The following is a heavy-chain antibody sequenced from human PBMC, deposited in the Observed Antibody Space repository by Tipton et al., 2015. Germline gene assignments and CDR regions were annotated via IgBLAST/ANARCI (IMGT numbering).Heavy chain of an antibody. CDR2: IYYSGSF. CDR3: TREIAKLRFFGNLQPHNWFDP. Sequence: TLSLTCTVSGGSVSSGGYYWSWIRQHPVKGLEWIGYIYYSGSFYYTPSFKSRVSILLDTSENQFSLTLSSVTAADTAVYYCTREIAKLRFFGNLQPHNWFDPWGQGTLVTVSP. D-gene: IGHD3-3*01. CDR1: GGSVSSGGYY. J-gene: IGHJ5*02. V-gene: IGHV4-31*03.